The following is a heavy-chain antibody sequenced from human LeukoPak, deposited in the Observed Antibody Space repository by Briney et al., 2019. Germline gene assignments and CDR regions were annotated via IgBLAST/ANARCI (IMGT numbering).Heavy chain of an antibody. J-gene: IGHJ4*02. CDR2: IHYTGGT. V-gene: IGHV4-34*01. CDR3: ARGNILSGYCFDF. D-gene: IGHD3-9*01. Sequence: SETLSLTCAVYGGSISGYYWSWIRQPPGKGLEWVGEIHYTGGTSYNPSLKSRATISIDTSKNQLSLKLSSVTAADTAVYCCARGNILSGYCFDFWGQGALVTVSS. CDR1: GGSISGYY.